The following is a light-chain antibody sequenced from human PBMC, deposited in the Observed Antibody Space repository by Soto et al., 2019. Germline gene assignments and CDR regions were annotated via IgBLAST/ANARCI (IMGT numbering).Light chain of an antibody. CDR3: QQYDNLPPRLT. V-gene: IGKV1-33*01. J-gene: IGKJ4*01. Sequence: IQMTQSPSSLSASVGDRVTITCRASQGIRNDLGWYQQKPGKAPKLLIYDASNLETGVPSRFSGSGSGTDFTFTISSLQPEDIATYYCQQYDNLPPRLTFGGGTKVDIK. CDR1: QGIRND. CDR2: DAS.